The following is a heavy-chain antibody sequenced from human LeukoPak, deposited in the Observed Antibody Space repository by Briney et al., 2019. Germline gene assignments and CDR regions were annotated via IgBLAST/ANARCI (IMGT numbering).Heavy chain of an antibody. CDR1: GYSFTYYW. CDR3: ARGYGSGTYYLDS. V-gene: IGHV5-51*01. Sequence: GESLKISCKGSGYSFTYYWIGWVRQMPGNGLEWMGIIYPGDSDTRYSPSFQGQVTISVDKSISTAYLQWSSLKASDTAMYYCARGYGSGTYYLDSWGQGTLVTVSS. D-gene: IGHD3-10*01. CDR2: IYPGDSDT. J-gene: IGHJ4*02.